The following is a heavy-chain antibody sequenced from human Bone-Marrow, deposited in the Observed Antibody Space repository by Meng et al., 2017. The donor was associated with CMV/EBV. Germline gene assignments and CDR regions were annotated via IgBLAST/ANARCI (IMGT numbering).Heavy chain of an antibody. CDR3: GGGVDIAYYYYGMDV. Sequence: SVKVSCKASGGTFSSYAISWVRQAPGQGLEWMGGIIPILGIANYAQKFQGRVTITADKSTGTAYMELSSLRSEDTAVYYCGGGVDIAYYYYGMDVWGQGTTVTVSS. V-gene: IGHV1-69*10. CDR1: GGTFSSYA. J-gene: IGHJ6*02. D-gene: IGHD2-15*01. CDR2: IIPILGIA.